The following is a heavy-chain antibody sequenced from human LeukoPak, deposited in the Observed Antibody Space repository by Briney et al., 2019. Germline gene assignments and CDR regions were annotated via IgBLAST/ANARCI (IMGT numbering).Heavy chain of an antibody. CDR1: GFTFSTHD. CDR3: ASHMGAGVAFRPFHI. J-gene: IGHJ3*02. Sequence: GGSLRLSCAASGFTFSTHDLNWVRQAPGKGLEWVSFISSRSSTIYYADSVKGRFTISRDNAKNSLYLQMNSLRAEDTALYCASHMGAGVAFRPFHIWGQGTMVTVSS. CDR2: ISSRSSTI. D-gene: IGHD3-16*01. V-gene: IGHV3-48*04.